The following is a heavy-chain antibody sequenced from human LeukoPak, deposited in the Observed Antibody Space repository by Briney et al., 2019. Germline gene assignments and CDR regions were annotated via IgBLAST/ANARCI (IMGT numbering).Heavy chain of an antibody. Sequence: PGGSLRLSCAASGFTFSTNWMYWVRQAPGKGLVWVSRINSDGRSIGYADSVKGRFTISRDNAYSTLYLQMNSLRAEDTALYYCASGGRVGDIFDIWGQGTMVRVSS. CDR3: ASGGRVGDIFDI. J-gene: IGHJ3*02. V-gene: IGHV3-74*01. D-gene: IGHD2-15*01. CDR1: GFTFSTNW. CDR2: INSDGRSI.